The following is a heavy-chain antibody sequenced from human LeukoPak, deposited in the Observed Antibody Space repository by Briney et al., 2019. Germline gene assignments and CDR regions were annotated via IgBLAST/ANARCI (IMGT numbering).Heavy chain of an antibody. V-gene: IGHV3-30-3*01. CDR2: ISYDGSNK. J-gene: IGHJ5*02. CDR3: ARAYYSGSGSSS. Sequence: GRSLTLACAASGFTFSSYPMHWVRQAPGKGLEWVAVISYDGSNKYYADSVKGRFTISRDNSKNTLYLQMNSLRAEDTAVYYCARAYYSGSGSSSWGQGTLVTVSS. CDR1: GFTFSSYP. D-gene: IGHD3-10*01.